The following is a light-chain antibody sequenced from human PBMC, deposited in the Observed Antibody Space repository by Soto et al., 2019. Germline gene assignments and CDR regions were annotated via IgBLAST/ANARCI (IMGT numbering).Light chain of an antibody. CDR1: SSDVGGYNY. J-gene: IGLJ2*01. Sequence: QSALTQPASVSGSPGQSITISCTGTSSDVGGYNYVSWYQQHPGKAPKLMIYDVSNRPSGVSNRFSGSKSGNTASLTSSGLQAEDEAYYYCSSYTSSSTGVFGGGTQLTVL. CDR2: DVS. V-gene: IGLV2-14*01. CDR3: SSYTSSSTGV.